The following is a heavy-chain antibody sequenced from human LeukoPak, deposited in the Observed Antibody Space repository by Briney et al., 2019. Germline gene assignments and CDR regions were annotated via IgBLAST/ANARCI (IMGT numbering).Heavy chain of an antibody. D-gene: IGHD2/OR15-2a*01. J-gene: IGHJ3*02. Sequence: ASVRVSCKASGYTFTAYYIHWVRQAPGQGLEWMGWIYPNSGDTRFPQKFQDRVTLTRDTSINTVCMELRSLTSDDTAVYYCARVNGKNNDIFENWGQGTMVTVSS. CDR3: ARVNGKNNDIFEN. CDR2: IYPNSGDT. CDR1: GYTFTAYY. V-gene: IGHV1-2*02.